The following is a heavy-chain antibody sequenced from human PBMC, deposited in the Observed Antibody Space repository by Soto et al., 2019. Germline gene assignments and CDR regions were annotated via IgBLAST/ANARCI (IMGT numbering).Heavy chain of an antibody. V-gene: IGHV3-53*01. CDR3: ARMASLREWLVNAFDM. D-gene: IGHD6-19*01. CDR1: GFTVSTNY. J-gene: IGHJ3*02. CDR2: IYSGGKT. Sequence: GGSLRLSCAASGFTVSTNYISWVRQSPGKGLEWVSIIYSGGKTYYADSVKGRFVISRDNSKNTLYLQMNSLRVEDTAVYYCARMASLREWLVNAFDMWGQGTTVTVSS.